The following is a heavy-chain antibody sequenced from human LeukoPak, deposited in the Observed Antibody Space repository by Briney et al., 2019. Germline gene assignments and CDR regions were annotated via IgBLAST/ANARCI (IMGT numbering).Heavy chain of an antibody. CDR1: GGSISSSSYY. D-gene: IGHD6-6*01. V-gene: IGHV4-39*07. J-gene: IGHJ4*02. CDR2: IYYSGST. Sequence: SETLSLTCTVSGGSISSSSYYWGWIRQPPGKGLEWIGSIYYSGSTYYNPSLKSRVTISVDTSKNQFSLKVSSGTAADTAVYYCAKGDRISSSKFDYWGQGTLVTVSS. CDR3: AKGDRISSSKFDY.